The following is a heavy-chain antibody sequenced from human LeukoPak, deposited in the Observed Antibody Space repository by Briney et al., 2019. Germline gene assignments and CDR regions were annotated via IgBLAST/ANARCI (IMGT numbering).Heavy chain of an antibody. CDR3: ASDYFGSSWYGRDYFDY. J-gene: IGHJ4*02. D-gene: IGHD6-13*01. CDR1: GFTFSSYS. V-gene: IGHV3-21*01. Sequence: GGSLRLSCAASGFTFSSYSMNWVRQAPGKGLEWVSSISSSSSYIYYADSVKGRFTISRDNAKNSLYLQMNSLRAEDTAVYYCASDYFGSSWYGRDYFDYWGQGTLVTVSS. CDR2: ISSSSSYI.